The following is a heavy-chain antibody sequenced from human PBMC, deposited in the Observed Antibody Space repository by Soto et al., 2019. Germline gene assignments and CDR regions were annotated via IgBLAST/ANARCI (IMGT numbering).Heavy chain of an antibody. V-gene: IGHV3-23*01. D-gene: IGHD2-15*01. CDR1: GFTFSSYA. J-gene: IGHJ4*02. Sequence: EVQLLESGGDLVQPGGSLRLSCAASGFTFSSYAMSWVRQAPGKGLEWVSAITGGGGSTYSADSVKGRFTISRDNSKNTLYLQMNSLRAEDTAVYYCAKGSGGSRPYHFDYWGQGTLVTVSS. CDR3: AKGSGGSRPYHFDY. CDR2: ITGGGGST.